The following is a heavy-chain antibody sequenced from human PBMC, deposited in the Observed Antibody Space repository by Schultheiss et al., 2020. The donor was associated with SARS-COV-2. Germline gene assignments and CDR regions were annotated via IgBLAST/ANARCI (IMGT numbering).Heavy chain of an antibody. Sequence: SETLSLTCTVSGGSISSSSYYWGWIRQPPGKGLEWIGSIYYSGSTYYNPSLKSRVTISVDTSKNQFSLKLSSVTAADTAVYYCARGVRGDIVVVPASFNWFDPWGQGTLVTVSS. CDR3: ARGVRGDIVVVPASFNWFDP. D-gene: IGHD2-2*01. V-gene: IGHV4-39*01. J-gene: IGHJ5*02. CDR2: IYYSGST. CDR1: GGSISSSSYY.